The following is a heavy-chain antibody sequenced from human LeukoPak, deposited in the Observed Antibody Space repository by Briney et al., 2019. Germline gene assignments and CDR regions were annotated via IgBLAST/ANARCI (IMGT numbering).Heavy chain of an antibody. CDR1: GYTFTGYY. D-gene: IGHD3-22*01. CDR3: AAFFGSMIVVGVDFDY. V-gene: IGHV1-2*02. J-gene: IGHJ4*02. CDR2: INPNSGGT. Sequence: GASVKVSCKASGYTFTGYYMHWVRQAPGQGLEWMGWINPNSGGTNYAQKFQGRVTMTRDTSISTAYMELSRLRSDDTAVYYCAAFFGSMIVVGVDFDYWGQGTLVTVSS.